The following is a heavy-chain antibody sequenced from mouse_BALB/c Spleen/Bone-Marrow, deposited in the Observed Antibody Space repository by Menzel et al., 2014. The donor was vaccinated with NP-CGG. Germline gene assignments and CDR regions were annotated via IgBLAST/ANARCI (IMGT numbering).Heavy chain of an antibody. CDR3: ARSLWLTPFFDY. CDR2: ISWDDVK. CDR1: GFSLSTSGMG. J-gene: IGHJ2*01. V-gene: IGHV8-12*01. Sequence: QVTLKVCDSGILQPSQTLSLTCSFSGFSLSTSGMGVGWIRQPSGKRLEWLAHISWDDVKRYNPALTCRLTISKDTSSSRVFLNLASVDTADPATNYCARSLWLTPFFDYWGQCTPLTVSS. D-gene: IGHD1-1*01.